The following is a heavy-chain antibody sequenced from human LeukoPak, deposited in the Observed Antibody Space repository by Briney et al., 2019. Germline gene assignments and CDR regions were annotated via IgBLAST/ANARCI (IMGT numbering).Heavy chain of an antibody. CDR3: ARRVAVAGRDFDY. J-gene: IGHJ4*02. CDR1: GFTFGSYS. CDR2: ISSSSSYI. Sequence: GGSLRLSCAASGFTFGSYSMNWVRQAPGKGLEWVSSISSSSSYIYYADSVKGRFTISRDNAKNSLYLQMNSLRAEDTAVYYCARRVAVAGRDFDYWGQGTLVTVSS. D-gene: IGHD6-19*01. V-gene: IGHV3-21*01.